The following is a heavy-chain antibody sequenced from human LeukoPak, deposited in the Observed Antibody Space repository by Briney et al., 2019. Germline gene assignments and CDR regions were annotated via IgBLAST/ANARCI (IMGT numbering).Heavy chain of an antibody. CDR3: ARAGYYGSGSYYNGAFDI. CDR1: GGTFSSYA. Sequence: GASVKVSCKASGGTFSSYAISWVRQAPGQGLEWMGRIIPILGIANYAQKFQGRVTITADKSTSTAYMELSSLRSEDTAVYYCARAGYYGSGSYYNGAFDIWGQGTMVTVSS. CDR2: IIPILGIA. J-gene: IGHJ3*02. D-gene: IGHD3-10*01. V-gene: IGHV1-69*04.